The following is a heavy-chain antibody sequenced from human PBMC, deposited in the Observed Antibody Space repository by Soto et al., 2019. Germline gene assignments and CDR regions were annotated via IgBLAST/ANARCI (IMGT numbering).Heavy chain of an antibody. CDR1: GFTFSIYW. CDR3: ARMWAVAGLYYYYGMDV. V-gene: IGHV3-74*01. Sequence: EVQLVESGGGLVQPGWSLRLSCAASGFTFSIYWMHWVRQAPGKGLVWVSRINSDGSSTSYADSVKGRFTISRDNAKNTLYLQMNSLRAEDTAVYYCARMWAVAGLYYYYGMDVWGQGTTVTVAS. J-gene: IGHJ6*02. D-gene: IGHD6-19*01. CDR2: INSDGSST.